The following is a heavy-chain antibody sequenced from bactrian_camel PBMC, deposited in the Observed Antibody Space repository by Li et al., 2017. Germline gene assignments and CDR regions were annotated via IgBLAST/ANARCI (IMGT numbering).Heavy chain of an antibody. CDR1: KEAFGSHC. D-gene: IGHD3*01. V-gene: IGHV3S26*01. Sequence: VQLVESGGGSVQTGGSLRLSCVASKEAFGSHCMGWFRQAPGKEREGVAFIDKLDSRRGYADSVKGRFTISRDNAKSTVYLQMNSLKIEDTAVYYCALGSSRQATMTARGKGTQVTVS. J-gene: IGHJ4*01. CDR2: IDKLDSRR.